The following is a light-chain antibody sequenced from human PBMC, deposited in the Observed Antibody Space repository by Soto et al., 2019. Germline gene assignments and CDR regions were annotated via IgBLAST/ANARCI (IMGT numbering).Light chain of an antibody. CDR1: QSVSSD. V-gene: IGKV3-15*01. CDR3: QQYNKWPPHT. Sequence: EIVMTQSPANLSVSPGERATHSCRASQSVSSDLAWYQQKPGQGPRLLIYGASTRATGIPARFSGSGSGTEFTLTISSLQSEDFAVYYCQQYNKWPPHTFGQGTKVEIK. J-gene: IGKJ2*01. CDR2: GAS.